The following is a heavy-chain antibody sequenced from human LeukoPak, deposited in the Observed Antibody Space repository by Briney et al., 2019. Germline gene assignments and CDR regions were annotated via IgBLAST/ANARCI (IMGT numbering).Heavy chain of an antibody. J-gene: IGHJ4*02. Sequence: SETLSLTCTISSGSIGSFYWSWIRQPPGKGLEWIGYINFSENIKSNSALESRVTVSMDTSKNQFSLKLNSVTAADTAVYYCTRGGSADPFEHWGQGTLVTVSS. CDR1: SGSIGSFY. D-gene: IGHD1-26*01. V-gene: IGHV4-59*08. CDR3: TRGGSADPFEH. CDR2: INFSENI.